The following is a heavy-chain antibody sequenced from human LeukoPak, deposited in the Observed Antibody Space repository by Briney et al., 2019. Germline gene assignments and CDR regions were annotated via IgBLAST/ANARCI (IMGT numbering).Heavy chain of an antibody. CDR3: ARHQHYGMDV. Sequence: GGSLRLSCAASGFTFSDYYMSWIRQAPGRGLEWVSYISSSGSPISYADSVKGRSTISRDNTKNSLYLQMNSLRAEDTAVYYRARHQHYGMDVWGQGTTVTVSS. V-gene: IGHV3-11*01. CDR2: ISSSGSPI. J-gene: IGHJ6*02. CDR1: GFTFSDYY.